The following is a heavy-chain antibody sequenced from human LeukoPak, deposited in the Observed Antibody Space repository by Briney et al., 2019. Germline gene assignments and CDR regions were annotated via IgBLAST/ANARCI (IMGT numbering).Heavy chain of an antibody. CDR2: ISTSSSYI. J-gene: IGHJ4*02. CDR1: GFTFSSYW. D-gene: IGHD2-2*01. CDR3: ARGTDVIPATHTPIDY. Sequence: GGSLRLSCAASGFTFSSYWMHWVRQAPGKGLVWVSSISTSSSYIYYSDSVKRRFTISRDNAKNSLYLQMHSLRAEDTAVYYCARGTDVIPATHTPIDYWGQGTLVTVSS. V-gene: IGHV3-21*01.